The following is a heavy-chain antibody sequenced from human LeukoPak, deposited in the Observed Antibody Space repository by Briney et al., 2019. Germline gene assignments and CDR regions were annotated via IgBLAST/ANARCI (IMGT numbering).Heavy chain of an antibody. V-gene: IGHV1-24*01. J-gene: IGHJ4*02. Sequence: SVKVSCKVSGYTLTELSMHWVRQAPGKGLEWMGGFDPEDGETIYAQKFQGRVTMTEDTSTDTAYMELSSLRSEDTAVYYCATSSITIFGVVTATFDYWGQGTLVTVSS. CDR2: FDPEDGET. D-gene: IGHD3-3*01. CDR3: ATSSITIFGVVTATFDY. CDR1: GYTLTELS.